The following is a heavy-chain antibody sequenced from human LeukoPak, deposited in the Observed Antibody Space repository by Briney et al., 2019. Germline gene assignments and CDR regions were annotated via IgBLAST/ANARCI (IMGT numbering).Heavy chain of an antibody. CDR2: IYYSGST. V-gene: IGHV4-39*01. J-gene: IGHJ3*02. Sequence: SETLSLTCTVSGGSISSSSYYWGWIRQPPGKGLEWIGSIYYSGSTYYNPSLKSRVTISVDTSKNQFSLKLSSVTAADTAVYYCARPRGKNQNGEAFNIWGQGTMVTVSS. CDR3: ARPRGKNQNGEAFNI. CDR1: GGSISSSSYY. D-gene: IGHD7-27*01.